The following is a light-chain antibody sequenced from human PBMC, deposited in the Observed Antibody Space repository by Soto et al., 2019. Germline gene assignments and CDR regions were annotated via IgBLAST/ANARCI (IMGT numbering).Light chain of an antibody. Sequence: EIVLTQSPGTLSLSPGERATLFCRASQSVSSNFLAWYQQKPGQAPRLLIYNASRRAAGIPDRFSGSGSGTDFTLTISRLEPEYFAVYYCQQYSTSSPRYTFGQGTKLEIK. CDR3: QQYSTSSPRYT. V-gene: IGKV3-20*01. CDR2: NAS. CDR1: QSVSSNF. J-gene: IGKJ2*01.